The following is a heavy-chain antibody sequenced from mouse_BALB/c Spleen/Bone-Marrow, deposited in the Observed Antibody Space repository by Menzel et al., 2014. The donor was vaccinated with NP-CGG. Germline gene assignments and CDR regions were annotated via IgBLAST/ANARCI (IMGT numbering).Heavy chain of an antibody. CDR2: ILPGSGST. J-gene: IGHJ4*01. CDR1: GYTFSSCW. CDR3: ASRYDAMDY. Sequence: VQLQQSGAEPMKPGASVKISCKATGYTFSSCWIEWVKQRPGHGLEWIGEILPGSGSTDYNEKFKGKATFTADTSSNTAYIQLSSLTSEDSAVYYCASRYDAMDYWGQGTSVTVSS. V-gene: IGHV1-9*01.